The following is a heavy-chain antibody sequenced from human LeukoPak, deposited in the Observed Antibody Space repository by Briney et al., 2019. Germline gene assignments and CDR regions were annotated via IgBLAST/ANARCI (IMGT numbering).Heavy chain of an antibody. CDR3: ARDPRDYDSSGYYFDH. CDR1: GGTFSSYA. CDR2: IIPIFGTA. Sequence: SVKVSCKASGGTFSSYAISWVRQAPGQGLEWMGGIIPIFGTANYAQKFQGRVTITADESTSTAYMELSSLRSEDTAVYYCARDPRDYDSSGYYFDHWGQGTLVTVSS. D-gene: IGHD3-22*01. V-gene: IGHV1-69*13. J-gene: IGHJ4*02.